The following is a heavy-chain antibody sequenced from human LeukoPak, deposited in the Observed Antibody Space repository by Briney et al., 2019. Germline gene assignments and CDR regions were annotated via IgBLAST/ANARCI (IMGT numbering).Heavy chain of an antibody. Sequence: KPSETLSLTCTVSGGSIGSSPYYWGWIRQPPGKGLEWIGTIYYRGSTYSNPSLNSRVTISLDTSKNQFSLRLRSVTAADTALYYCARHYLSDGILSTFDPWGQGTLVTVSS. D-gene: IGHD2-2*01. V-gene: IGHV4-39*01. CDR1: GGSIGSSPYY. CDR2: IYYRGST. J-gene: IGHJ5*02. CDR3: ARHYLSDGILSTFDP.